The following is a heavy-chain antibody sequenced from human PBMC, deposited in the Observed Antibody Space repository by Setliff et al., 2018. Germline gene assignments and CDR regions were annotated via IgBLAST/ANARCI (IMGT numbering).Heavy chain of an antibody. J-gene: IGHJ6*03. Sequence: GGSLRLSCVTSGFTFSNYGMTWVRRAPGKGLEWISYISNSGNSIYYADSVKGRFTISRDNAKNSLYLQMNSLRVEDTSVYYCARGYYIPRGSHIVAYYYMDVWGKGTPVTVSS. V-gene: IGHV3-48*01. CDR3: ARGYYIPRGSHIVAYYYMDV. D-gene: IGHD3-3*01. CDR1: GFTFSNYG. CDR2: ISNSGNSI.